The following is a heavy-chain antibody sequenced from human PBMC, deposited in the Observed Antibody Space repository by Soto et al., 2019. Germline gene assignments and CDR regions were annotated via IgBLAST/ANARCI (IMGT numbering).Heavy chain of an antibody. CDR1: GGSISSGGYY. J-gene: IGHJ6*02. V-gene: IGHV4-31*03. Sequence: SETLSLTCTVSGGSISSGGYYWSWIRQHPGKGLEWIGYIYYSGSTYYNPSLKGRVTISVGTSKNQFSLKLSSVTAADTAVYYCARWVATIIDYYYYGMDVWGQGTTVTVSS. CDR3: ARWVATIIDYYYYGMDV. D-gene: IGHD5-12*01. CDR2: IYYSGST.